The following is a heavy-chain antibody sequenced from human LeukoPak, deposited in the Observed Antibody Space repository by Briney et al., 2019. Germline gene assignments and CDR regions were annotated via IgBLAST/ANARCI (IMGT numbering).Heavy chain of an antibody. J-gene: IGHJ4*02. D-gene: IGHD3-10*01. CDR3: ARHGVGYYGSGSMGY. Sequence: SGTLSLTCAVSGGSISSSNWWSWVRQPPGKGLEWIGEIYHSGSTNYNPSLKSRVTISVDKSKNQFSLKLSSVTAADTAVYYCARHGVGYYGSGSMGYWGQGTLVTVSS. CDR1: GGSISSSNW. V-gene: IGHV4-4*02. CDR2: IYHSGST.